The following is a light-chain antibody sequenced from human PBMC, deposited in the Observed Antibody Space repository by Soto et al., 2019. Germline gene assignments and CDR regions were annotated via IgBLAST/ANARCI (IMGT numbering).Light chain of an antibody. CDR3: HRYKSFQLT. V-gene: IGKV1-39*01. CDR1: QSISSY. J-gene: IGKJ4*01. Sequence: DIQMTQSPSSLSASVGDRVTITCRASQSISSYLNWYQQKPGKAPKLLIYAASSLQSGVPSRFSGSVSGTDFTLTISSLQHEDFETYFCHRYKSFQLTLGGGTKVDIK. CDR2: AAS.